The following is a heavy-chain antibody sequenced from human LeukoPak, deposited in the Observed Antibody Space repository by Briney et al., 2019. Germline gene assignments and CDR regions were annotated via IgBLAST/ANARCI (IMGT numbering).Heavy chain of an antibody. CDR2: ISDSGGRT. J-gene: IGHJ4*03. CDR1: GITLSNYG. V-gene: IGHV3-23*01. D-gene: IGHD3-22*01. CDR3: ARRGFLIPVILVGFHKEAYHFDS. Sequence: GGSLRLSCAVSGITLSNYGMSWVRQAPGKGLEWVAGISDSGGRTNYADSVKGRFTISRDNAKNTLYLQMNSLRAEDTAVYFVARRGFLIPVILVGFHKEAYHFDSWGPGALVTPSS.